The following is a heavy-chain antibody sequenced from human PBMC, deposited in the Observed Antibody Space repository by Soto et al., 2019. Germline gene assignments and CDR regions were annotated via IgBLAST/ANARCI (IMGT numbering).Heavy chain of an antibody. D-gene: IGHD1-26*01. Sequence: QLQLQESGPGLVKPSENLSLTCSVSGGSIASRDFYWVWVRQAPGEGLEWLGSTYYRRNNYYNSFLTSRVTLSVDTSKKQFSLMRSSVTAADTAVYYCARHGNWALFDDWGQGTLVTVSS. V-gene: IGHV4-39*01. J-gene: IGHJ4*02. CDR2: TYYRRNN. CDR1: GGSIASRDFY. CDR3: ARHGNWALFDD.